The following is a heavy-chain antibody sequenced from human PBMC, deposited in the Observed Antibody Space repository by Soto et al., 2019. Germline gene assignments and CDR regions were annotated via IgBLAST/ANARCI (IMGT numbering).Heavy chain of an antibody. J-gene: IGHJ4*02. D-gene: IGHD6-6*01. CDR1: GGSIGSGRYF. V-gene: IGHV4-31*03. CDR2: IYNGGST. Sequence: QVQLQETGPGLVKPSQTLSLTCTVSGGSIGSGRYFWIWIRQHPGKGLEWIGYIYNGGSTYYNPSLKSRVTVSVDTSKNQFSLELSSVTAADTAVYYCARQGYSSSSNIGYWGQGTLVTVSS. CDR3: ARQGYSSSSNIGY.